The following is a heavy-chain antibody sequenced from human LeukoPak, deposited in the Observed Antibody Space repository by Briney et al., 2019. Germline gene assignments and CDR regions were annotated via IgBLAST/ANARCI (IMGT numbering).Heavy chain of an antibody. J-gene: IGHJ3*02. CDR3: ASAPPANYDSSGYGAFDI. CDR2: IIPIFGTA. V-gene: IGHV1-69*06. Sequence: SVKVSCKASGGTFSSYAISWVRQAPGQGLEWMGGIIPIFGTANYAQKFQGRVAITADKSTSTAYMELSSLRSEDTAVYYCASAPPANYDSSGYGAFDIWGQGTMVTASS. CDR1: GGTFSSYA. D-gene: IGHD3-22*01.